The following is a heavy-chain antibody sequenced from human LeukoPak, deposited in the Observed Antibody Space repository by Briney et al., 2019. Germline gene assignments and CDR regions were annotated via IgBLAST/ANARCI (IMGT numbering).Heavy chain of an antibody. Sequence: ASVKVSCKASGYTFTSYDINWVRQATGQGLEWLGWMNPNSGNTGYAQKFQGRVTMTRYTSINTAYMELSSLRSEDTAVYYCAREHIYGGSGYDYGTRPTPTNDYWGQGTLVTVSS. CDR1: GYTFTSYD. CDR2: MNPNSGNT. J-gene: IGHJ4*02. CDR3: AREHIYGGSGYDYGTRPTPTNDY. D-gene: IGHD5-12*01. V-gene: IGHV1-8*01.